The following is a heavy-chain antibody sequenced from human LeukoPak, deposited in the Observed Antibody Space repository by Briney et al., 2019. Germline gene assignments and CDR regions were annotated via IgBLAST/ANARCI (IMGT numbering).Heavy chain of an antibody. CDR3: AREVAIKGEDWFDP. V-gene: IGHV4-59*01. J-gene: IGHJ5*02. CDR2: IYYSGST. Sequence: SETLSLTCTVSGGSISSYYWSWIRQPPGKGLEWIGYIYYSGSTNYNPSLKSRVTISVDTSKNQFSLKLSSVTAADTAVYYCAREVAIKGEDWFDPWGQGTLVTVS. CDR1: GGSISSYY. D-gene: IGHD3-16*01.